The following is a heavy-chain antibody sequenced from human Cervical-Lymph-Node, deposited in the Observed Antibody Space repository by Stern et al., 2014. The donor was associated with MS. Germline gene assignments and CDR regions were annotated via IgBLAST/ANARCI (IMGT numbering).Heavy chain of an antibody. D-gene: IGHD2-2*01. Sequence: EVHLVESGGGLLQPGGSLRLSCAASGFTFSSYSMNWVRQPPGTGLEWVSYISDTRNTIYYADSVRGRFTISRDNAKNSLFLQMDSLRAEDTAVYYCARESAASTYAMDVWGQGTKVTVSS. CDR2: ISDTRNTI. J-gene: IGHJ6*02. CDR1: GFTFSSYS. CDR3: ARESAASTYAMDV. V-gene: IGHV3-48*01.